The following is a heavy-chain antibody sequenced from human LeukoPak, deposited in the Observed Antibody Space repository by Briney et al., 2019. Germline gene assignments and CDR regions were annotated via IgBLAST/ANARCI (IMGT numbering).Heavy chain of an antibody. CDR1: GGSIGSSSYY. Sequence: SETLSLTCTFSGGSIGSSSYYWGWIRQPPGKGLEWVGSTYYSGNTYYNPSLKSRVTISVDTSKNQFPLKLNSVTAADTAVYYCTRGYDISGHTFDYWGQGTLVTVSS. V-gene: IGHV4-39*01. D-gene: IGHD3-22*01. CDR2: TYYSGNT. J-gene: IGHJ4*02. CDR3: TRGYDISGHTFDY.